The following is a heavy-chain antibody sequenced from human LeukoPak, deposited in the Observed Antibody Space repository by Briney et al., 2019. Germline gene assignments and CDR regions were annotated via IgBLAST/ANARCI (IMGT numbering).Heavy chain of an antibody. V-gene: IGHV1-69*01. J-gene: IGHJ6*03. CDR1: GGTFSSYA. Sequence: SVKVSCKASGGTFSSYAISWARQAPGQGLEWMGGIIPILGTANYAQKFQGRVTITADESTSTAYMELSSLRSEDTAVYYCARRGGSSSGNYYYYYMDVWGKGTTVTVSS. CDR2: IIPILGTA. D-gene: IGHD6-6*01. CDR3: ARRGGSSSGNYYYYYMDV.